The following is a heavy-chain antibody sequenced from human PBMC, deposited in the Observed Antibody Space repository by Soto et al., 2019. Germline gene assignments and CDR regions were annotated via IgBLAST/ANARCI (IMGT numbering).Heavy chain of an antibody. CDR1: GFTFDDYG. Sequence: PGGSLRLSCAASGFTFDDYGMSWVRQAPGKGLEWVSGINWNGGSTGYADSVKGRFTISRDNAKNSLYLQMNSLRAEDTAVYYCTSRRDWTAVDPFDYWGLGTLVTGSS. D-gene: IGHD5-18*01. V-gene: IGHV3-20*04. J-gene: IGHJ4*02. CDR3: TSRRDWTAVDPFDY. CDR2: INWNGGST.